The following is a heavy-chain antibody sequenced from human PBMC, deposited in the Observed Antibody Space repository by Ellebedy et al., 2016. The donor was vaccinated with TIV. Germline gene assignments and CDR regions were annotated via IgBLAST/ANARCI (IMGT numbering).Heavy chain of an antibody. Sequence: PGGSLRLSCVASGFTLSTYGMHWVRQTPNKGLEWVAFISTNGREKYYIDSVKCRFTISRDIPKNTVYLQMNSLRVDDTAVYYCAEEGGSSRGASGMDVWGQGTAVVVSS. D-gene: IGHD6-6*01. CDR3: AEEGGSSRGASGMDV. V-gene: IGHV3-30*18. CDR2: ISTNGREK. J-gene: IGHJ6*02. CDR1: GFTLSTYG.